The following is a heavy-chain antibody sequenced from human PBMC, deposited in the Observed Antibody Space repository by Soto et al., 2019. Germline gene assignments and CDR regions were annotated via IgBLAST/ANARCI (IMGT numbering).Heavy chain of an antibody. V-gene: IGHV4-34*01. CDR2: INHSGST. CDR1: GGSFSGYY. J-gene: IGHJ6*02. Sequence: SETLSLTCAVYGGSFSGYYWSWIRQPPGKGLEWIGEINHSGSTNYNPSLKSRVTISVDTSKNQFSLKLSSVTAADTAVYYCARVTRDYYDSSGYYRRHYYYGMDVWGQGTTVTVSS. D-gene: IGHD3-22*01. CDR3: ARVTRDYYDSSGYYRRHYYYGMDV.